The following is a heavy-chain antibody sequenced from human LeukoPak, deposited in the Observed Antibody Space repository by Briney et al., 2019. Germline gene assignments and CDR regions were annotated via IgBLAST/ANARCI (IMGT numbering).Heavy chain of an antibody. CDR2: ISYTGST. Sequence: SETLSLTCTVSGGSISSSSSDYYWGWVRQPPGKGLEWIGSISYTGSTYYNPSLKSRVTISADTSNNQFSLRLTSVTAADTAVYYCARRVTSNWFDPWGQGTLVTVSS. J-gene: IGHJ5*02. V-gene: IGHV4-39*01. D-gene: IGHD2-21*02. CDR3: ARRVTSNWFDP. CDR1: GGSISSSSSDYY.